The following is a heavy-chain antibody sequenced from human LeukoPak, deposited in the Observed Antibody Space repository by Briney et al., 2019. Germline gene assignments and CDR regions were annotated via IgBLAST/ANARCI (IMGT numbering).Heavy chain of an antibody. D-gene: IGHD2-15*01. Sequence: GGSLRLSCAASGFTFSSYWMSWVRQAPGKGLEWVANIKQDGSEKYYVDSVKGRFTISRDNAKNSLYLQMNSLRAEETAVYYCARETPLFRYCSGGSCYFGDYYYYMDVWGKGTTVTVSS. V-gene: IGHV3-7*01. CDR3: ARETPLFRYCSGGSCYFGDYYYYMDV. CDR1: GFTFSSYW. CDR2: IKQDGSEK. J-gene: IGHJ6*03.